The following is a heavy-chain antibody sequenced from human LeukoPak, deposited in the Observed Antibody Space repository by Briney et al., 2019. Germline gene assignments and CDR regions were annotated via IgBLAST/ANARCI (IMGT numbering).Heavy chain of an antibody. CDR1: GFTFSSYG. J-gene: IGHJ3*02. CDR2: IRDDGSNK. D-gene: IGHD2-2*01. CDR3: SSVVVVPAATLGDAFDI. Sequence: GGSLRLSCAASGFTFSSYGMHWVRQAPGKGLEWLAFIRDDGSNKYYADSVKGRFTISRDNSKNTLYLQMNSLRAEDTAVYYCSSVVVVPAATLGDAFDIWGQGTMVTVSS. V-gene: IGHV3-30*02.